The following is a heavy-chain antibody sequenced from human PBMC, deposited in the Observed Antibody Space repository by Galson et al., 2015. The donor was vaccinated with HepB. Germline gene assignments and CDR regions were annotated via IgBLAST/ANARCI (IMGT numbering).Heavy chain of an antibody. CDR2: ISGSGGST. CDR1: GFTFSSYA. Sequence: SLRLSCAASGFTFSSYAMSWVRQAPGKGLEWVSAISGSGGSTYYADSVKGRFTISRDNSKNTLYLQMNSLRAEDTAVYYCAKGLVPAAMVYYYGMDVWGQGTTVTVSS. CDR3: AKGLVPAAMVYYYGMDV. J-gene: IGHJ6*02. V-gene: IGHV3-23*01. D-gene: IGHD2-2*01.